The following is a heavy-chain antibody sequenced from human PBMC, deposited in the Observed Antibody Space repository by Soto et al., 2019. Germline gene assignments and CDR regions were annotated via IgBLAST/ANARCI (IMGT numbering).Heavy chain of an antibody. CDR1: GYTFTDYW. Sequence: GEALKISCKGSGYTFTDYWIGWVRQPPGKGLEWMGIIYPGDSDTRYSPSFQGHVTISVDTSKNQFSLKLNSVTAADTAVYYCARVDILTVYACMDVWGQGTTVTVSS. J-gene: IGHJ6*02. CDR3: ARVDILTVYACMDV. CDR2: IYPGDSDT. V-gene: IGHV5-51*01. D-gene: IGHD3-9*01.